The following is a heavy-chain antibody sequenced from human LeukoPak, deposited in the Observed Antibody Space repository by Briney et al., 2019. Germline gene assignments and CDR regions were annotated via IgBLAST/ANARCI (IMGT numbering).Heavy chain of an antibody. D-gene: IGHD6-6*01. Sequence: PSETLSLTCTVSGGSISSGSYYWSWIRQPAGKGLEWIGRIYTSGSTNYNPSLKSRVTISVDTSKNQFSLKLSSVTAADTAVYYRARGIAARLNYFDYWGQGTLVTVSS. J-gene: IGHJ4*02. CDR1: GGSISSGSYY. CDR2: IYTSGST. V-gene: IGHV4-61*02. CDR3: ARGIAARLNYFDY.